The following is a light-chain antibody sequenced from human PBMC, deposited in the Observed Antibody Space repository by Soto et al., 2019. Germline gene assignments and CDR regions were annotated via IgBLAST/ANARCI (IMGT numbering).Light chain of an antibody. Sequence: QSALTQPPSVSGAPGQRVTIACTGSTSNIGAGYDVHWYRHLPGAAPKLLLSGHSHRPSGVPDRLSGSKSGTSASLAITGLQAEDEADYYCQSYDSCLVGLIFGAGTKLTVL. V-gene: IGLV1-40*01. J-gene: IGLJ2*01. CDR1: TSNIGAGYD. CDR3: QSYDSCLVGLI. CDR2: GHS.